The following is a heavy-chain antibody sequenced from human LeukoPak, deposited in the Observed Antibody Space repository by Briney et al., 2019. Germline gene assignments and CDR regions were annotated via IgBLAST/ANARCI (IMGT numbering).Heavy chain of an antibody. CDR3: ARVIFREYLNWFDP. V-gene: IGHV6-1*01. J-gene: IGHJ5*02. CDR1: GDSVSSNSAA. CDR2: TYYRSKWYN. Sequence: SQTLSLTCAISGDSVSSNSAAWNWIRQSPSRGLEWLGRTYYRSKWYNDYAVFVKSRITINPDTSKNQFSLQLNSVTPEDTAVYYCARVIFREYLNWFDPWGQGTLVTVSS. D-gene: IGHD3-10*01.